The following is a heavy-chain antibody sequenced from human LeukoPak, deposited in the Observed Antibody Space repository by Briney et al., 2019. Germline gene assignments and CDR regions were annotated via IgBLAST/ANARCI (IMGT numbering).Heavy chain of an antibody. Sequence: ASVKVCCKASGYTFTSYGISWERQAPRQGLEWMGLISAYNGNTNYAQKLQGRVTMTTDTSKSTASMELRSLRSDDTAVYYCARDLADYDFWSGYLGEGGAFDIWGQGTMVTVSS. CDR3: ARDLADYDFWSGYLGEGGAFDI. CDR1: GYTFTSYG. V-gene: IGHV1-18*01. J-gene: IGHJ3*02. D-gene: IGHD3-3*01. CDR2: ISAYNGNT.